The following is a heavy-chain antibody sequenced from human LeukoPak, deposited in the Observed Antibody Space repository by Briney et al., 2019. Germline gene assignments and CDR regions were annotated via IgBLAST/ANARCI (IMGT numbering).Heavy chain of an antibody. CDR3: AKTDLTVAVRPLDY. Sequence: EASLRLSCKASGFTFSNYDMSWVRQAPGRGLEWVSGISGSGDSTYYADSVKGRFTISRDNPKNTLHLQMNSLRAEDTAVYYCAKTDLTVAVRPLDYWGQGTLVTVSS. J-gene: IGHJ4*02. CDR1: GFTFSNYD. V-gene: IGHV3-23*01. CDR2: ISGSGDST. D-gene: IGHD6-6*01.